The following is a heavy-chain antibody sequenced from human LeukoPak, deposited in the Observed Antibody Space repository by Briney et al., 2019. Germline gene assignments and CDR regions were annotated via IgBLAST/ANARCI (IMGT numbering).Heavy chain of an antibody. CDR3: ARDQGSSWYFDY. V-gene: IGHV1-69*13. D-gene: IGHD6-13*01. CDR2: IIPIFGTA. Sequence: SVKVSCKTSGYTFTGYYMHWVRQAPGQGLEWMGGIIPIFGTANYAQKFQGRVTITADESTSTAYMELSSLRSEDTAVYYCARDQGSSWYFDYWGQGTLVTVSS. J-gene: IGHJ4*02. CDR1: GYTFTGYY.